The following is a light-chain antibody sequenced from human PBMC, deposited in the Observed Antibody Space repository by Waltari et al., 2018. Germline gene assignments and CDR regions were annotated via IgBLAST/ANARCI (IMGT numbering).Light chain of an antibody. J-gene: IGKJ4*01. CDR3: QQYNLYPLT. Sequence: DIQMTQSPSTLSASVGDRVTITCLASQSISKGLAWYQQKPGKAPKLIIYKTSNLQSGVPSRFSGSGSGTEFTLTISSLQPDDFATYYCQQYNLYPLTFGGGTKVEIK. CDR1: QSISKG. V-gene: IGKV1-5*03. CDR2: KTS.